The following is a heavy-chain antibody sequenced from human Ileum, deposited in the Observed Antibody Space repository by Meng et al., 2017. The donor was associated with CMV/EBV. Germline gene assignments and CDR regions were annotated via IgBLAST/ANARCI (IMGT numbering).Heavy chain of an antibody. CDR3: ARVSAYLITFDP. J-gene: IGHJ5*02. CDR1: GGSITYYY. V-gene: IGHV4-59*01. CDR2: IYYTRST. Sequence: GSLRLSCTISGGSITYYYWSWIRQPPGKGLEWIGYIYYTRSTNYNPSLKSRVFISLDTSKNQFSLKLSSVTAADTAVYYCARVSAYLITFDPWGQGTLVTVSS. D-gene: IGHD2-21*01.